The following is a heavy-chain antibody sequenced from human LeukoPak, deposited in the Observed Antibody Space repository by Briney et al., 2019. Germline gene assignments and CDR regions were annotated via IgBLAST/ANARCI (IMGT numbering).Heavy chain of an antibody. CDR3: ARGGYIGIVVVITTLFRRWFDP. V-gene: IGHV1-46*01. CDR2: INPSGGST. J-gene: IGHJ5*02. Sequence: ASVKVSCKASGYTFTGYYMHWVRQAPGQGLEWMGIINPSGGSTSYAQKFQGRVTMTRDMSTSTVYMELSSLRSEDTAVYYCARGGYIGIVVVITTLFRRWFDPWGQGTLVTVSS. D-gene: IGHD3-22*01. CDR1: GYTFTGYY.